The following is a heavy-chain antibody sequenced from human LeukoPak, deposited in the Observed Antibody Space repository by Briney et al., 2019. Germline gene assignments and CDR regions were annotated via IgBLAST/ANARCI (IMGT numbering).Heavy chain of an antibody. Sequence: GGSLRLSCAASGFIFSSHWMSWVRQAPGKGLERVANIKQDGSEKYYADSVKGRFTISRDNAKNALYLQMNSLRAEDTALYYCVRGPVAGLLGIYYFDYWGQGTLVTVSS. D-gene: IGHD6-19*01. V-gene: IGHV3-7*03. CDR1: GFIFSSHW. CDR3: VRGPVAGLLGIYYFDY. J-gene: IGHJ4*02. CDR2: IKQDGSEK.